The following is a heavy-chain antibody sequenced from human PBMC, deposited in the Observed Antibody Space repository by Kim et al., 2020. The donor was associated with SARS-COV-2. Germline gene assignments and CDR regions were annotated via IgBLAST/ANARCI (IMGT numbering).Heavy chain of an antibody. V-gene: IGHV3-30-3*01. D-gene: IGHD2-2*01. CDR2: ISYDGSNK. Sequence: GGSLRLSCAASGFTFSSYAMHWVRQAPGKGLEWVSVISYDGSNKYYADSVKGRFTISRDNSKNTLYLQMNSLRAEDTAVYYCARDAGGLDCSSTSCYGGSSRWVGYWGQGNLVPVSS. J-gene: IGHJ4*02. CDR3: ARDAGGLDCSSTSCYGGSSRWVGY. CDR1: GFTFSSYA.